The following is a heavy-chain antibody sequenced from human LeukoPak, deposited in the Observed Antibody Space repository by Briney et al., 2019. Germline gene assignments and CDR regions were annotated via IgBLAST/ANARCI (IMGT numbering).Heavy chain of an antibody. V-gene: IGHV3-48*04. Sequence: PGGSLRLSCAVSGFTFSSYSMKWVRQAPGKGREGVSYISSSSNNIYYADSVKGRFTISRDNAKNSLYLQMNSLRAEETAVYYCARAGDNWGGRTLVTVSS. CDR3: ARAGDN. J-gene: IGHJ4*02. CDR2: ISSSSNNI. D-gene: IGHD2-21*01. CDR1: GFTFSSYS.